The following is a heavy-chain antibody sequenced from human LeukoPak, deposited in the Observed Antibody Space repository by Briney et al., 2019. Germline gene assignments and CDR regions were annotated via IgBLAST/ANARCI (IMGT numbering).Heavy chain of an antibody. CDR3: ARDRLRKRLGELSLVDY. D-gene: IGHD3-16*02. CDR2: ISSSGSTI. J-gene: IGHJ4*02. CDR1: GFTFSRYS. Sequence: GGSLRLSCAASGFTFSRYSMSWIRQAPGKGLEWVSYISSSGSTIYYADSVKGRFTISRDNAKNSLYLQMNSLRAEDTAVYYCARDRLRKRLGELSLVDYWGQGTLVTVSS. V-gene: IGHV3-48*04.